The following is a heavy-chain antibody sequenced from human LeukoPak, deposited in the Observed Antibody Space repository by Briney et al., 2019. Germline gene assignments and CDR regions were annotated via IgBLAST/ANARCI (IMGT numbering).Heavy chain of an antibody. D-gene: IGHD6-19*01. CDR2: IYPGDSDT. J-gene: IGHJ3*02. V-gene: IGHV5-51*01. Sequence: GESLKISCKGSGYSFTSYWIGWVRQMPGKGLEWMGIIYPGDSDTRYSPSFQGQVTISADKSISTAYLQWSSLKASDTAMYYCARRGDSNSGWYGRGDAFDIWGQGTMVTVSS. CDR1: GYSFTSYW. CDR3: ARRGDSNSGWYGRGDAFDI.